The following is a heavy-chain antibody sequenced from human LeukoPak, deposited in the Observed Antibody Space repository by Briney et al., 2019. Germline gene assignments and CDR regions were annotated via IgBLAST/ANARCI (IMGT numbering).Heavy chain of an antibody. J-gene: IGHJ5*02. CDR1: GGTFSSYA. Sequence: APVKVSCKASGGTFSSYAISWVRQAPGQGLEWMGRIIPILGIANYAQKFQGRVTITADKSTSTAYMELSSLRSEDTAVYYCARFVITFGGFDPWGQGTLVTVSS. V-gene: IGHV1-69*04. D-gene: IGHD3-16*01. CDR2: IIPILGIA. CDR3: ARFVITFGGFDP.